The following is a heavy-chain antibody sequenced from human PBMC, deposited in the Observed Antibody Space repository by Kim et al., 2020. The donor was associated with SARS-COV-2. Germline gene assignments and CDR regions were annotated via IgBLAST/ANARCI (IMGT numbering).Heavy chain of an antibody. J-gene: IGHJ6*02. V-gene: IGHV3-74*01. CDR3: ARGDISCGMDV. CDR2: INTDGSST. CDR1: GFTFSTYW. D-gene: IGHD2-15*01. Sequence: GGSLRLSCAASGFTFSTYWMCWVRQAPGKGLVCDSRINTDGSSTTSGDSVKGRFTISRDNAKKTLYLQMHSLRGEDTAVYYCARGDISCGMDVWGQGTTVTVSS.